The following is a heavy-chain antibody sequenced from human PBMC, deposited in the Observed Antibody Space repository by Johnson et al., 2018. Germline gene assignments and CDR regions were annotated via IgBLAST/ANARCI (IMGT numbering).Heavy chain of an antibody. J-gene: IGHJ3*02. D-gene: IGHD3-22*01. CDR3: ARGGYYDSSGYYGVAFDI. CDR1: GFTFSSYA. CDR2: ISYDGSNK. Sequence: QVQLVQSGGGVVQXGRSLRLXCAASGFTFSSYAMHWVRQAPGKGLEWVAVISYDGSNKYYAASVKGRFPISRDNSKNTLYLQMNSLKAEDTAVYYYARGGYYDSSGYYGVAFDIWGQGTMVTVSS. V-gene: IGHV3-30-3*01.